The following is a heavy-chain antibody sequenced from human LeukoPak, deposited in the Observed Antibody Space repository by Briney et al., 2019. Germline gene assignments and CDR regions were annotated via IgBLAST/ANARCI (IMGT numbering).Heavy chain of an antibody. CDR2: ISAYNGNT. V-gene: IGHV1-18*01. J-gene: IGHJ5*02. CDR1: GYTFTSYG. Sequence: ASVKVSCKASGYTFTSYGISWVRQAPGHGLEWMGWISAYNGNTNYAQKLQGRVTMTTDTSTSTAYMELRSLRSDDTAVYYCARDRSSGWYGTSWFDPWGQGTLVTVSS. D-gene: IGHD6-19*01. CDR3: ARDRSSGWYGTSWFDP.